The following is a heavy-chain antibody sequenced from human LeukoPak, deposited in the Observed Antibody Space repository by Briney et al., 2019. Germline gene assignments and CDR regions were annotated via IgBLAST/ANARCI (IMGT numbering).Heavy chain of an antibody. J-gene: IGHJ4*02. CDR2: IKQDGSEK. CDR1: GFTLSTYW. CDR3: ARRYYDY. Sequence: PGGSLRLSCAASGFTLSTYWMNWVRQAPGKGLEWVATIKQDGSEKYYVDSVKGRFTISRDNAKNSLYLQMNSLRAEDTAVYYCARRYYDYWGQGTLVTVSS. V-gene: IGHV3-7*01.